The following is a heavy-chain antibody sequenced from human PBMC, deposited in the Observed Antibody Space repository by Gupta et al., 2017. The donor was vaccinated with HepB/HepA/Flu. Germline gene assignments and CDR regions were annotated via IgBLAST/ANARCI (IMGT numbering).Heavy chain of an antibody. CDR2: INHSGST. V-gene: IGHV4-34*01. Sequence: QLQLQQWGAGLLTPSETLSRTCAVYGGSFSGYCWSWIRQPPGKGLEWIGEINHSGSTKYNPSLKSRVTISVDTSKNQFSLKLSSVTAADTAVYYCARGGVSVPQPAAIPNWFDPWGQGTLVTVSS. CDR3: ARGGVSVPQPAAIPNWFDP. CDR1: GGSFSGYC. J-gene: IGHJ5*02. D-gene: IGHD2-2*02.